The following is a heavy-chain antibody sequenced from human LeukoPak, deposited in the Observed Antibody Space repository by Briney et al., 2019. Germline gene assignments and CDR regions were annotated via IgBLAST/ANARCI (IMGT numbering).Heavy chain of an antibody. CDR2: INPNSGGT. Sequence: ASVKVSCKASGYTFTGYYMHWVQQAPGQGLEWMGRINPNSGGTNYAQKFQGRVTMTRDTSISTAYMELSRLRSDDTVGIYCARVVRRMVVVPAAIPYWGPGTLATVSS. CDR3: ARVVRRMVVVPAAIPY. CDR1: GYTFTGYY. J-gene: IGHJ4*02. V-gene: IGHV1-2*05. D-gene: IGHD2-2*02.